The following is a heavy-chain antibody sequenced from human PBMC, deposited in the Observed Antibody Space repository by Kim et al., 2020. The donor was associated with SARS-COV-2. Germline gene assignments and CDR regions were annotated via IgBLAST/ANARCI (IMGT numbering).Heavy chain of an antibody. CDR2: ISGSGGST. Sequence: GGSLRLSCAASGITFSSYAMSWVRQAPGKGLEWVSAISGSGGSTYYADSVKGRFTISRDNSKNTLYLQMNSLRAEDTAVYYCANFRSSPYFDYWGQGTMVTFSS. J-gene: IGHJ4*02. D-gene: IGHD6-13*01. CDR1: GITFSSYA. CDR3: ANFRSSPYFDY. V-gene: IGHV3-23*01.